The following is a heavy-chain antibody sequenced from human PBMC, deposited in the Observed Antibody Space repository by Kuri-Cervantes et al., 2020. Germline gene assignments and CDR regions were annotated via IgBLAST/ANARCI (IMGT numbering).Heavy chain of an antibody. D-gene: IGHD1-26*01. J-gene: IGHJ6*02. CDR3: ARGLVGAALQHPYHYYGMDV. CDR2: IIPIFGTA. Sequence: SVKVSCKASGGTFSSYAISWVRQAPGQGLEWMGGIIPIFGTANYAQKFQGRVTITADESTSTAYMELSSLRSDDTAVYYCARGLVGAALQHPYHYYGMDVWGQGTTVTVSS. V-gene: IGHV1-69*13. CDR1: GGTFSSYA.